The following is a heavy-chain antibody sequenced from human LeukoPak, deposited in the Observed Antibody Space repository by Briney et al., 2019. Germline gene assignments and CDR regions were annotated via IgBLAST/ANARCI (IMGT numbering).Heavy chain of an antibody. V-gene: IGHV3-66*01. CDR2: IYSGGTT. Sequence: GGSLRLSCAASGFTVGSNYMTWIRQAPGKGLEWVSGIYSGGTTFYADSVKDRFTISRDDSKNTVYLQMSSLRAEDTAVYFCARDSSLDYWGQGALVTVSS. CDR3: ARDSSLDY. CDR1: GFTVGSNY. J-gene: IGHJ4*02.